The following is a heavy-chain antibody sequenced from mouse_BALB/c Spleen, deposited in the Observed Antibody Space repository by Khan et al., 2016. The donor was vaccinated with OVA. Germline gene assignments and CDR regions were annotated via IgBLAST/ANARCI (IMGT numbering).Heavy chain of an antibody. V-gene: IGHV3-8*02. CDR3: ARSYGSWAMDY. J-gene: IGHJ4*01. CDR2: VTYSGNT. D-gene: IGHD1-1*01. Sequence: VQLKESGHSLVKPSQTLSLTCSVTGDSITSGFWNWIRKFPGNKFEYMGYVTYSGNTYYNPSLKSRISITRDTSKSQYYLQLNSVTTEDTATYFCARSYGSWAMDYWGQGTSVTVSS. CDR1: GDSITSGF.